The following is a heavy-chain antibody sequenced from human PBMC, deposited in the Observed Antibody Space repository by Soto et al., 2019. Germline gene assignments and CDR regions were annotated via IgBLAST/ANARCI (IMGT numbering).Heavy chain of an antibody. V-gene: IGHV4-4*02. Sequence: SDTLYLTRAVSGGSIRSSNWCSLVRRPPGKGLEWIGEIYHSGSTNYNPSLKSRVTISVDKSKNQFSLKLSSVTAADTAVYYCARALLGVYSSSPHWFDPWRQGTLVTVSS. CDR3: ARALLGVYSSSPHWFDP. CDR1: GGSIRSSNW. D-gene: IGHD6-13*01. J-gene: IGHJ5*02. CDR2: IYHSGST.